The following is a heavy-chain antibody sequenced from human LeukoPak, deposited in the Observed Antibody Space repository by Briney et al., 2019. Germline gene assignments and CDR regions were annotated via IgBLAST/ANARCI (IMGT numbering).Heavy chain of an antibody. D-gene: IGHD3-10*01. V-gene: IGHV1-24*01. J-gene: IGHJ4*02. CDR3: ATDPWGSGSYYSFR. CDR2: FDPEDGET. CDR1: GYTLTELS. Sequence: ASVKVSCKVSGYTLTELSMHWVRQAPGKGLEWMGGFDPEDGETIYAQKFQGRVTMTEDTSTDTAYTELSSLRSEDTAVYYCATDPWGSGSYYSFRWGQGTLVTVSS.